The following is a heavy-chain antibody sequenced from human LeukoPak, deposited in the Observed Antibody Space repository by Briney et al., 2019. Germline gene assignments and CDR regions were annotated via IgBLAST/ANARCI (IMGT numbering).Heavy chain of an antibody. CDR2: IYSGGST. CDR1: GFTVSSNY. Sequence: GGSLRLSCAASGFTVSSNYMGWVRQAPGKGLEWVSVIYSGGSTYYADSVKGRFTISRDNSKNTLYLQMNSLRAEDTAVYYCAREEAPMYSPMDVWGQGTTVTVSS. D-gene: IGHD2-21*01. CDR3: AREEAPMYSPMDV. J-gene: IGHJ6*02. V-gene: IGHV3-66*01.